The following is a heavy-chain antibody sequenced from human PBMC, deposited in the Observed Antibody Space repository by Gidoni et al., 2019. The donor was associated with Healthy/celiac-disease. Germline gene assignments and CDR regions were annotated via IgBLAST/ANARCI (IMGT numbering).Heavy chain of an antibody. CDR2: SSGSGGST. CDR3: AKDRGAVAAKDYFDY. V-gene: IGHV3-23*01. D-gene: IGHD6-19*01. J-gene: IGHJ4*02. CDR1: RFTCSRYA. Sequence: EVQLLESGAGLVQPGGSLRLSCAVSRFTCSRYAMSCVRQAPGKGLEWVSASSGSGGSTYYADSVKGRFTISRDNSKNTLYLQMNSMRAEDTAVYYCAKDRGAVAAKDYFDYWGQGTLVTVSS.